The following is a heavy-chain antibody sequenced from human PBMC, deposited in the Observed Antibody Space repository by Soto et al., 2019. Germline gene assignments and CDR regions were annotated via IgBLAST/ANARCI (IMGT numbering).Heavy chain of an antibody. CDR3: ARGVSAGVDY. V-gene: IGHV1-8*01. D-gene: IGHD1-26*01. J-gene: IGHJ4*02. Sequence: GASVKVSCKASGYSFTSLDINWVRQTAGQGLEWMGWMEPSTGTTGYAQKFQGRVTMTRDTSINTAYMELTTLTSDDTALYYCARGVSAGVDYWGQGTLVTVSS. CDR2: MEPSTGTT. CDR1: GYSFTSLD.